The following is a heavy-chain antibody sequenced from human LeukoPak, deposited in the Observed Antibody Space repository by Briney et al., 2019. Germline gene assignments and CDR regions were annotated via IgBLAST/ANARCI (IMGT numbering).Heavy chain of an antibody. Sequence: SETLSLTCAVYGGSFSGYYWGWIRQPPGKGLEWIGSIYYSGSTYYNPSLKSRVTISVDTSKNQFSLKLSSVTAADTAVYYCARDYSSSWFDAFDIWGQGTMVTVSS. CDR3: ARDYSSSWFDAFDI. V-gene: IGHV4-34*01. J-gene: IGHJ3*02. CDR1: GGSFSGYY. D-gene: IGHD6-13*01. CDR2: IYYSGST.